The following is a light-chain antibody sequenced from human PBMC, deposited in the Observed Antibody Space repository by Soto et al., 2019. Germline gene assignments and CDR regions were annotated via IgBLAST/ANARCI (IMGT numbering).Light chain of an antibody. J-gene: IGLJ2*01. V-gene: IGLV1-40*01. Sequence: QSVLTQSPSVSGAPGQRVTLPCTGSSSNIGAGFDVHWYQQLPGTAPKLLIYGNSNRPSGVPDRFSGSKSGTSASLAITGLQAEDEADYYCQSYDSSLSGYVVFGGGTKLTVL. CDR2: GNS. CDR3: QSYDSSLSGYVV. CDR1: SSNIGAGFD.